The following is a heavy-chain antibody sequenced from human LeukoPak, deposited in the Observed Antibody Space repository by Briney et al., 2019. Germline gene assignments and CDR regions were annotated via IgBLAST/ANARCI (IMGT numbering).Heavy chain of an antibody. CDR2: IYYSGST. D-gene: IGHD3-10*01. J-gene: IGHJ4*02. CDR3: ASQQRGEWGKYFDY. CDR1: GGSFSGYY. V-gene: IGHV4-39*01. Sequence: SETLSLTCAVYGGSFSGYYWGWIRQPPGKGLEWIGSIYYSGSTYYNPSLKSRVTISVDTSKNQFSLKLSSVTAADTAVYYCASQQRGEWGKYFDYWGQGTLVTVSS.